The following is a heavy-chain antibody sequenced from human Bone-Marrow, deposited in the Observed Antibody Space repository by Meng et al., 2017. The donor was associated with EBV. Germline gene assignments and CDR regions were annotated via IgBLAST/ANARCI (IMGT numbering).Heavy chain of an antibody. D-gene: IGHD2-2*01. CDR3: ARGYCSSTSCNGSDWFDP. CDR1: GGSISSSDS. CDR2: IYHSGST. V-gene: IGHV4-4*03. Sequence: GHGLAKPPGTLSLACAVSGGSISSSDSCRSTSQPRGKWLEWIGEIYHSGSTNYHTSLKSRVTISVDKAKNQFSLKLSSVTAADTAVYYCARGYCSSTSCNGSDWFDPWCQGTLVTVSS. J-gene: IGHJ5*02.